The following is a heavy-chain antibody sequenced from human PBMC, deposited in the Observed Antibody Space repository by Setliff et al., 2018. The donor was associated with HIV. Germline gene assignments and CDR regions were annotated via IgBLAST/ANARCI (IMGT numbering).Heavy chain of an antibody. Sequence: LSLTCSVYGTSFSDHYWSWVRQTPGKGLEWIGEMNQSGTTNYNPSLKSRVTMSINTSERQFSLKLTSVTAADTAVYYCVRWYYCVSGACYRADYWGQGTMVTVSS. CDR3: VRWYYCVSGACYRADY. D-gene: IGHD2-21*02. V-gene: IGHV4-34*01. CDR2: MNQSGTT. J-gene: IGHJ4*02. CDR1: GTSFSDHY.